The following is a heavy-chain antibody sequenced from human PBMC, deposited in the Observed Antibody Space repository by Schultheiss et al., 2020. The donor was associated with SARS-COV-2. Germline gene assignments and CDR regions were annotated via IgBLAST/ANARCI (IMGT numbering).Heavy chain of an antibody. Sequence: SQTLSLTCVISGDSVSSNNAAWNWIRQSPSRGLEWLGRTYYRSKWYNDYAVSVKSRITINPDTSQNQISLQVNSVTPEDTAVYYCARDSIDYGDYGPSRSDAFDIWGQGTMVTVSS. V-gene: IGHV6-1*01. CDR2: TYYRSKWYN. J-gene: IGHJ3*02. D-gene: IGHD4-17*01. CDR1: GDSVSSNNAA. CDR3: ARDSIDYGDYGPSRSDAFDI.